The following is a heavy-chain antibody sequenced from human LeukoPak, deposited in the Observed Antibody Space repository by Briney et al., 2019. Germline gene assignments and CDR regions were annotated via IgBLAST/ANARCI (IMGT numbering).Heavy chain of an antibody. J-gene: IGHJ4*02. Sequence: KPSETLSLTCTVSGGSISSGSYYWSWIRQPAGKGLEWIGRIYTSGSTNYNPSLKSRVTISVDTPNNQFSLKMTSVTAADTAVYYCATMYSGTNFPFDSWGQGTLVTVSA. CDR2: IYTSGST. D-gene: IGHD1-26*01. V-gene: IGHV4-61*02. CDR1: GGSISSGSYY. CDR3: ATMYSGTNFPFDS.